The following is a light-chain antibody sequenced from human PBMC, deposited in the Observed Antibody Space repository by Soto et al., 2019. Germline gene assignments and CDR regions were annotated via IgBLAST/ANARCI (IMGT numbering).Light chain of an antibody. CDR3: SSYAGSNNLV. CDR2: EVS. V-gene: IGLV2-8*01. CDR1: SSDVGGYNY. Sequence: QSALTQPPSASGSPGQSVTIPCTGTSSDVGGYNYVSWYQQHPGKAPKVMIYEVSKRPSGVPDRFSGSKSGNTASLTVSGLQAEDEADYYCSSYAGSNNLVFGGGTKVTVL. J-gene: IGLJ2*01.